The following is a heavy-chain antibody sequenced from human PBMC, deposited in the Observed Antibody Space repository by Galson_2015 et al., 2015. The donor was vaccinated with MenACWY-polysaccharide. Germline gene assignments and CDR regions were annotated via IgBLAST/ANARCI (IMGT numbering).Heavy chain of an antibody. Sequence: PALVKPTQTLTLTCSFSGFSLSTSDMAVGWIRQPPGKALEWLALIYWDDNKRYSPSLRSRLTITTDTSKNQVVLTMTNMDPVDTATYYCALHRRNSGRLDYWGQGTLVTVSS. D-gene: IGHD3-10*01. CDR1: GFSLSTSDMA. CDR3: ALHRRNSGRLDY. CDR2: IYWDDNK. V-gene: IGHV2-5*02. J-gene: IGHJ4*02.